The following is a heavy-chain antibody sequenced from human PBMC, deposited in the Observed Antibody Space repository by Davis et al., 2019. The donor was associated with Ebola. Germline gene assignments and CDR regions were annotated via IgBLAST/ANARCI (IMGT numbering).Heavy chain of an antibody. Sequence: AASVKVSCKASGYTFTSYGISWVRQAPGQGLEWMGWISAYNGNTNYAQKLQGRVTMTTDTSTSTAYMELRSLRSDDTAVYYCARDLYYYDSSGYYYVGPGFDYWGQGTLVTVSS. CDR3: ARDLYYYDSSGYYYVGPGFDY. V-gene: IGHV1-18*01. D-gene: IGHD3-22*01. CDR1: GYTFTSYG. J-gene: IGHJ4*02. CDR2: ISAYNGNT.